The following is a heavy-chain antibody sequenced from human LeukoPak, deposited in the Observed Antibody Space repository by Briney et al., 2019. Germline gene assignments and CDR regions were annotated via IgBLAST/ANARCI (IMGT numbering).Heavy chain of an antibody. D-gene: IGHD1-26*01. J-gene: IGHJ4*02. CDR1: GGSFNSGSYY. V-gene: IGHV4-61*01. CDR3: ARAAYSGSYHSDY. Sequence: TSETLSLTCTVSGGSFNSGSYYWNWIRQPPGKGLEWIGYIYYSGSTNYNPSLKSRVTISVDTSKNQFSLKLSSVTAADTAVYYCARAAYSGSYHSDYWGQGTLVTVSS. CDR2: IYYSGST.